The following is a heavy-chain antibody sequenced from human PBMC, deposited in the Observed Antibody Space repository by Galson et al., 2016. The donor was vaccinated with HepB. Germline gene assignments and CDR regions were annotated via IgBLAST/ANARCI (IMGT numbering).Heavy chain of an antibody. J-gene: IGHJ4*02. CDR1: GFTLSRHW. CDR3: VRERYSTNWYDALDV. CDR2: ITSDGTNT. V-gene: IGHV3-74*01. D-gene: IGHD6-13*01. Sequence: SLRLSCAASGFTLSRHWMHWVRQAPGKGLVWVSHITSDGTNTTYADSVKGRFTISRDNAKNTLYLQMNSLGAEDTAVYYCVRERYSTNWYDALDVWGRGTLVRISS.